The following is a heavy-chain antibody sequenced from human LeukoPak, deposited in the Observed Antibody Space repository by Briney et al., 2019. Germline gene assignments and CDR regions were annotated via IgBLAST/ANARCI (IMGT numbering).Heavy chain of an antibody. J-gene: IGHJ5*02. V-gene: IGHV6-1*01. D-gene: IGHD2-2*01. Sequence: SQTLSLTCAISGDSASSNSVTWNWIRQSPPRGLEWLGRTYYRSTWYNDYAVSVRGRITVNPDTSKNQFSLHLNSVTPEDTAVYYCARRLTQYDCFDPWGQGILVTVSS. CDR2: TYYRSTWYN. CDR1: GDSASSNSVT. CDR3: ARRLTQYDCFDP.